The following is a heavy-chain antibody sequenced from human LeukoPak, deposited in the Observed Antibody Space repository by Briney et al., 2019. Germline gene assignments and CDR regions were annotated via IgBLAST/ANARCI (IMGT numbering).Heavy chain of an antibody. CDR3: AYGWGSYYRYYGMDV. D-gene: IGHD3-16*01. CDR1: GGSISSYY. V-gene: IGHV4-59*01. J-gene: IGHJ6*02. CDR2: IYYSGST. Sequence: PSETLSLTCTVSGGSISSYYWSWIRQPPGKGLEWIGYIYYSGSTNYNPSLKSRVTISVDASKKQFSLNLSSVPAADTAVYYCAYGWGSYYRYYGMDVWGQGTTVTVSS.